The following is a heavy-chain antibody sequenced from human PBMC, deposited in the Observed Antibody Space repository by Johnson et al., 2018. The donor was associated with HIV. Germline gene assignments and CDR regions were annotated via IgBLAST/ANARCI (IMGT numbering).Heavy chain of an antibody. CDR2: ISYDGSNK. V-gene: IGHV3-30*04. J-gene: IGHJ3*02. CDR1: RFTFSSYA. CDR3: AKARSLLDYGGFDAFDI. D-gene: IGHD4-23*01. Sequence: QVQLVESGGGLIQPGGSLRLSCAASRFTFSSYAMHWVRQAPGKGLEWVAVISYDGSNKYYADSVKGRFTISRDNSKNTLSLQMNSLRVEDTAMYYCAKARSLLDYGGFDAFDIWGQGTLVIVSS.